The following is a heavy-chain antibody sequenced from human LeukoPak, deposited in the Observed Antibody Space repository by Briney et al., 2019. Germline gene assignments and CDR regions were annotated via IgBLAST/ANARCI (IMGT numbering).Heavy chain of an antibody. J-gene: IGHJ3*02. Sequence: PSETLSLTCTVSGGSISSYYWSWIRQPPGKGLEWIGYIYYSGSTNYNPSLKSRVTISVDTSKNQFSLKLSSVTAADTAVYYCARFSPIRPLYCGGDCYSAFDIWGQGTMVTVSS. V-gene: IGHV4-59*01. CDR2: IYYSGST. CDR1: GGSISSYY. CDR3: ARFSPIRPLYCGGDCYSAFDI. D-gene: IGHD2-21*02.